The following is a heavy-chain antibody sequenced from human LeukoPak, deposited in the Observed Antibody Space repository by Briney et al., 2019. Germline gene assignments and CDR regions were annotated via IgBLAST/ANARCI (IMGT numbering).Heavy chain of an antibody. CDR3: AKESVRTGGAIVVVITSNFDY. CDR2: ISGSGGST. CDR1: GFTFSSYA. D-gene: IGHD3-22*01. J-gene: IGHJ4*02. V-gene: IGHV3-23*01. Sequence: PGGSLRLSCAASGFTFSSYAMSWVRQAPGKGLEWVSAISGSGGSTYYADSVKGRFTISRDNSKNTLYLQMNSLRAEDTAVYYCAKESVRTGGAIVVVITSNFDYWGQGTLVTVSS.